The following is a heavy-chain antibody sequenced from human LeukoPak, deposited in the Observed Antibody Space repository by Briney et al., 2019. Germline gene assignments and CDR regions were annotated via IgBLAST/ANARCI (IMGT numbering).Heavy chain of an antibody. CDR2: ISGSSSTI. Sequence: GGSLTLSCAASGFTFSSYSMNWVRQAPGKGLEWLSYISGSSSTIYYAESVKGRFTISRDNAKNSQYLQMNSLRAEDTAVYYCARESLGYCSGSTCYYFYMDFWGKGTTVTVSS. V-gene: IGHV3-48*04. D-gene: IGHD2-15*01. CDR3: ARESLGYCSGSTCYYFYMDF. CDR1: GFTFSSYS. J-gene: IGHJ6*03.